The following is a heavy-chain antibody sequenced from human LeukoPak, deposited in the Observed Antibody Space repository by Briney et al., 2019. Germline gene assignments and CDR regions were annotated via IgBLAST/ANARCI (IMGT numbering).Heavy chain of an antibody. J-gene: IGHJ5*02. CDR1: GYTFNSHG. Sequence: ASVKVSCKASGYTFNSHGITWVRQAPGQGLEWMGWISAYNGNTIYAQKLQGRVTMTTDTSTSTAYMELRSLRSDDTAVYYCARDQYYDSKGWFDPWGQGTLVTVSS. CDR2: ISAYNGNT. CDR3: ARDQYYDSKGWFDP. V-gene: IGHV1-18*01. D-gene: IGHD3-16*01.